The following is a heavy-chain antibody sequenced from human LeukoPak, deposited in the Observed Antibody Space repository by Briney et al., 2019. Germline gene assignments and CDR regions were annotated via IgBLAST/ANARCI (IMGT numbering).Heavy chain of an antibody. CDR3: ARGSTVPNYYYYYYMDV. V-gene: IGHV4-34*01. CDR2: INHSGST. J-gene: IGHJ6*03. D-gene: IGHD4-11*01. Sequence: SETLSLTCAVYGGSFSGYYWSWIRQPPGKGLEWIGEINHSGSTNYNPSLESRVTISVDTSKNQFSLKLSSVTAADTAVYYCARGSTVPNYYYYYYMDVWGKGTTVTVSS. CDR1: GGSFSGYY.